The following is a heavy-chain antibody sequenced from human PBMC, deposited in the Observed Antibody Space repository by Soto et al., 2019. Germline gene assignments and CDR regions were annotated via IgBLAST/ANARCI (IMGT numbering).Heavy chain of an antibody. D-gene: IGHD3-3*01. CDR2: ISSSSSTI. Sequence: EVQLVESGGGLVQPGGSLRLSCAASGFTFSSYSMNWVRQAPGKGLEWVSYISSSSSTIYYADSVKGRFTISRDNAKNSLYLQMNSLRDEDTAVYYCARDVRGTSIFGVVTPPDYWGQGILVTVSS. J-gene: IGHJ4*02. V-gene: IGHV3-48*02. CDR3: ARDVRGTSIFGVVTPPDY. CDR1: GFTFSSYS.